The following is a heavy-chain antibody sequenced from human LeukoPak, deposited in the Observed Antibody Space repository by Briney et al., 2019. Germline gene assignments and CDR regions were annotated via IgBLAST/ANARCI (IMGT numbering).Heavy chain of an antibody. J-gene: IGHJ5*02. D-gene: IGHD3-22*01. CDR2: INHGGIT. V-gene: IGHV4-34*01. CDR1: AGSFSGFY. CDR3: ASRRYYYDSSRYRT. Sequence: SATLSLTCAVYAGSFSGFYWSWIRQPPGKGLEWIGEINHGGITNYNPSLKSRVTISVDTSKNQFSLKLSSVTAADTAVYYCASRRYYYDSSRYRTWGQGTLVTVSS.